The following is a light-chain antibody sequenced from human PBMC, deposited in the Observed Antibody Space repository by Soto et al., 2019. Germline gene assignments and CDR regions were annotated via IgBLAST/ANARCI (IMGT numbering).Light chain of an antibody. CDR3: QQYNSYPWT. V-gene: IGKV1-5*03. Sequence: DIQMTQSPSTLSASVGDIVTITCRASQSISSWLAWYQQKPGKAPKLLIYKASSLESGVPSRFSGSGSGTEFTLTISSLQPDDFATYYSQQYNSYPWTFGKGTKVEIK. J-gene: IGKJ1*01. CDR2: KAS. CDR1: QSISSW.